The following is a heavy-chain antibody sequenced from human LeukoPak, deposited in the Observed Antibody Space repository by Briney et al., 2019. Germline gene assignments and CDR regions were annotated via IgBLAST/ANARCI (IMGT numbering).Heavy chain of an antibody. J-gene: IGHJ4*02. CDR3: AREAPISDSGNYYKSLGY. CDR2: IYPGDSDT. Sequence: GASLKISCKGSGYSFTSYWIGWVRQMPGKGLEWMGIIYPGDSDTRYSPSFQGQVTISADKSISTAYLQWSSLKASDTAMYYCAREAPISDSGNYYKSLGYWGQGTLVTVSS. V-gene: IGHV5-51*01. CDR1: GYSFTSYW. D-gene: IGHD3-10*01.